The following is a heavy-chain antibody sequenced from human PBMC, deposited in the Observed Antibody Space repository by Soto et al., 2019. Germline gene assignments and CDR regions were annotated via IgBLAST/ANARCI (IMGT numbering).Heavy chain of an antibody. J-gene: IGHJ5*02. CDR3: ARHHGPTTSENWFDP. V-gene: IGHV1-18*01. D-gene: IGHD5-12*01. CDR1: GYTFFTYD. CDR2: ISTYSGDT. Sequence: RASVKVSCKASGYTFFTYDISWVRQAPGQGLEWMGWISTYSGDTKYAQKFQGRVTMTTDTSTTTAYLELRSLRSDDTAVYYCARHHGPTTSENWFDPWGQGTMVTVYS.